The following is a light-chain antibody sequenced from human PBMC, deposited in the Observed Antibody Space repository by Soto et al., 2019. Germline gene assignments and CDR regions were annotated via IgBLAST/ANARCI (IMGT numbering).Light chain of an antibody. CDR1: QSVSSSY. CDR2: GAS. J-gene: IGKJ2*01. Sequence: EIGLTQSPGTLSLSPGERATLPCRASQSVSSSYLACYTQKTCQAPRLLIYGASSRATGIPDRFSGSGSGTDFTLTISTPEPEDLSVYYCEQYGSSPPYTFGQGTKLEIK. V-gene: IGKV3-20*01. CDR3: EQYGSSPPYT.